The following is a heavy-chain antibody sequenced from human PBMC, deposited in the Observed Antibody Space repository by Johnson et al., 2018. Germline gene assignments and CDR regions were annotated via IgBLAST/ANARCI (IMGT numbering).Heavy chain of an antibody. CDR3: ARDGTGGSSPGAFDI. J-gene: IGHJ3*02. D-gene: IGHD1-26*01. Sequence: VQLVQSGGGLVQPGGSLRLSCAASGFTFSSYWMSWVRQAPGKGLEWVANIKQDGSNKYYADSVKGRFTIPRDNSKNTRDLQMNSLRAEDTAVCYCARDGTGGSSPGAFDIWGQGTMVTVSS. V-gene: IGHV3-7*01. CDR2: IKQDGSNK. CDR1: GFTFSSYW.